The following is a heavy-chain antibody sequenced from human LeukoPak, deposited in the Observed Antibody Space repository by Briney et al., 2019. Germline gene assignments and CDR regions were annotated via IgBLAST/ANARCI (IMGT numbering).Heavy chain of an antibody. Sequence: GGSLRLSCSASGFTFSNFAMSWVRQAPGKGLEWVSAVSSDGINTYYTDSLKGRFTISRDNSKNTVFLQMHSLTAEDTAVYYCARDSSEEKDYYYYYMDVWGKGTTVTVSS. D-gene: IGHD1-14*01. CDR1: GFTFSNFA. J-gene: IGHJ6*03. V-gene: IGHV3-23*01. CDR3: ARDSSEEKDYYYYYMDV. CDR2: VSSDGINT.